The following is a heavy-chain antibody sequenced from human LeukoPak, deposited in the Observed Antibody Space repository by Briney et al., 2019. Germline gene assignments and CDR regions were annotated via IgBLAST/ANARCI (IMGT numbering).Heavy chain of an antibody. Sequence: VASVKVSCKASGYTFTGYYMHWVRQAPGQGLEWMGWVTPNSGGTNYAQRFQGRVTMTRDTSISTAYMELNRLRSDDTAVYYCARELGGDIVLMVYALDYWGQGTLVTVSS. D-gene: IGHD2-8*01. J-gene: IGHJ4*02. V-gene: IGHV1-2*02. CDR2: VTPNSGGT. CDR3: ARELGGDIVLMVYALDY. CDR1: GYTFTGYY.